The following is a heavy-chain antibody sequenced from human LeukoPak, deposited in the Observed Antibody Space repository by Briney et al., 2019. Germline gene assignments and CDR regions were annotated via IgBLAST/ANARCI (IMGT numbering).Heavy chain of an antibody. Sequence: SVKVPCKASGGTFSSYAISWVRQAPGQGLEWMGGIIPIFGTANYAQKFQGRVTITTDESTSTAYMELSSLRSEDTAVYYCARRSSSSGLYYYYMDVWGKGTTVTVSS. D-gene: IGHD6-6*01. V-gene: IGHV1-69*05. J-gene: IGHJ6*03. CDR2: IIPIFGTA. CDR3: ARRSSSSGLYYYYMDV. CDR1: GGTFSSYA.